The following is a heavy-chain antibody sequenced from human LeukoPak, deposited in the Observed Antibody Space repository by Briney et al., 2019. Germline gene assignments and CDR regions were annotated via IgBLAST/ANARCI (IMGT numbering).Heavy chain of an antibody. CDR2: INPSGGST. J-gene: IGHJ3*02. V-gene: IGHV1-46*01. D-gene: IGHD6-19*01. CDR1: GYTFTSYY. Sequence: ASVKVSCRASGYTFTSYYMHWVRQAPGQGLEWMGIINPSGGSTSYAQKFQGRVTMTRDTSTSTVYMELSSLSSEDTAVYYCARGGRERYSSGWTDAFDIWGQGTMVTVSS. CDR3: ARGGRERYSSGWTDAFDI.